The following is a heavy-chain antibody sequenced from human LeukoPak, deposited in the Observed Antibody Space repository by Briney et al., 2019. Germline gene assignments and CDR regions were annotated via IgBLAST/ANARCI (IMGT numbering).Heavy chain of an antibody. CDR3: AKASENYDILTGHFDY. J-gene: IGHJ4*02. V-gene: IGHV3-9*03. CDR2: ISWNSGSI. D-gene: IGHD3-9*01. Sequence: GGSLRLSCAASGFTFDDYAMHWVRQAPGKSLEWVSGISWNSGSIGYADSVKGRFTISRDNAKNSLYLQMNSLRAEDVALYYCAKASENYDILTGHFDYWGQGTLVTVSS. CDR1: GFTFDDYA.